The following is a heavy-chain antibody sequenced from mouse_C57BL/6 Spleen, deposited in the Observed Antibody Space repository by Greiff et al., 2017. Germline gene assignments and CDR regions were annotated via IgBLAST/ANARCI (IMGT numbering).Heavy chain of an antibody. CDR2: IDPSDSYT. J-gene: IGHJ4*01. Sequence: QVQLQQPGAELVMPGASVKLSCKASGYTFTSYWMHWVKQRPGQGLEWIGEIDPSDSYTNYNQKFKGKSTLTVYKSSSTAYMQLSSLTSEDSAVYYCAIYYRDAMDYWGQGTSVTVSS. D-gene: IGHD1-1*01. V-gene: IGHV1-69*01. CDR3: AIYYRDAMDY. CDR1: GYTFTSYW.